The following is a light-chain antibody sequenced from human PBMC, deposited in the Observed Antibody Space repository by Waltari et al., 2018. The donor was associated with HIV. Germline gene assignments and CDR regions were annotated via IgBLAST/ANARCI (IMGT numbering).Light chain of an antibody. V-gene: IGKV1-33*01. CDR1: QEIGKY. CDR3: QQYDTLYT. Sequence: DIQVTQSPSSLSASVGDRVTITCQASQEIGKYLNWYQQKPGKVPKLLIYAASSLQPGVPARFSGSGSGTYFTVAISSLQPEDVGTYYCQQYDTLYTFGQGT. J-gene: IGKJ2*01. CDR2: AAS.